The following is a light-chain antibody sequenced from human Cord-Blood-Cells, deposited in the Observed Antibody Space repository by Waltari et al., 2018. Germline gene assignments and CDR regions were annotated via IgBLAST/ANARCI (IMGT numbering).Light chain of an antibody. J-gene: IGKJ4*01. CDR2: VAS. CDR1: QGISNY. V-gene: IGKV1-27*01. CDR3: QKYNSALT. Sequence: DIQMTQSPSSLSASVGDRVTITCRASQGISNYLAWYQQKPGKVPKLLIYVASTLQSGVPSRFSGSGSGTDFTLTISSLQPEDVATYYCQKYNSALTFGGGTKVEIK.